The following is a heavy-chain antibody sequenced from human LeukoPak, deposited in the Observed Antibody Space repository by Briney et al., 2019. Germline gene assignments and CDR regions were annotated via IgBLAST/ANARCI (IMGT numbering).Heavy chain of an antibody. CDR2: IFHSGTT. V-gene: IGHV4-34*12. Sequence: PSETLSLTCAVYGASFSCYYWSWIRQSPGKGLEWIGEIFHSGTTNYNPSLKSRVTMSVDTSKNLFSLKLSSVTAADTAVYDCARHARVAAHTNHLDYWGQGTLVTVSS. J-gene: IGHJ4*02. CDR3: ARHARVAAHTNHLDY. CDR1: GASFSCYY. D-gene: IGHD6-6*01.